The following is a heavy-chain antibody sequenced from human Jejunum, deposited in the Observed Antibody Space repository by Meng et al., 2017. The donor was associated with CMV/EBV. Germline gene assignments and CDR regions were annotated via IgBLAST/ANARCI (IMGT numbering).Heavy chain of an antibody. D-gene: IGHD2-2*01. V-gene: IGHV3-21*06. CDR2: VSSGSGYI. Sequence: WIRQAPGKGLVWVSSVSSGSGYIYYADAVKGRFTISRDNAKNSLYLQMSSLRAEDTAMYFCARDMCTTTSCYGRLNYYYYAMDVWGQGTTVTVSS. J-gene: IGHJ6*02. CDR3: ARDMCTTTSCYGRLNYYYYAMDV.